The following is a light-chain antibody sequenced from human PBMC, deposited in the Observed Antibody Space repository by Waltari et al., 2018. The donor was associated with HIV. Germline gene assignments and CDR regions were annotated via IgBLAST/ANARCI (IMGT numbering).Light chain of an antibody. CDR1: SSNIGPNNY. CDR2: AVT. J-gene: IGLJ2*01. CDR3: CSYAGSESSEV. Sequence: QSALTQPASVSGSPGQSLTISCTGTSSNIGPNNYVSWYQQHPGKAPKLTIYAVTKRPSGVSNRFSGSKSGNTASLTISGLQAEDEADYHCCSYAGSESSEVFGGGTKLTVL. V-gene: IGLV2-23*02.